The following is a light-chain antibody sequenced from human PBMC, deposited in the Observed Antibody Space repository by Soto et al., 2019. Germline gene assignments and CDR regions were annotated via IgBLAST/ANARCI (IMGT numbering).Light chain of an antibody. CDR2: DDN. Sequence: SYELTQPPSVSVAPGQTARITCGGHNIGSKSVHWYQQKPGQAPVLVVYDDNDRPSGIPERFSGSNSGNTATLTISRVEAGDEADYYCQVWDSSSDHVVFGGGTKLTVL. CDR3: QVWDSSSDHVV. CDR1: NIGSKS. V-gene: IGLV3-21*02. J-gene: IGLJ3*02.